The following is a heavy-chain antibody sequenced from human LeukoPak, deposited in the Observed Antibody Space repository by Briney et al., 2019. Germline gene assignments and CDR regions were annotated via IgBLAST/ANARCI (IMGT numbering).Heavy chain of an antibody. CDR2: ISGSGSST. Sequence: GGSLRLSCVASGFTFSSYAMSWVRQAPGKGLEWVSVISGSGSSTYYADSVKGRFTISRDNSKNTLYLQMNSLRAEDTAVYYCAKVRYDSSGYQSPYFDYWGQGTLVTVSS. D-gene: IGHD3-22*01. CDR3: AKVRYDSSGYQSPYFDY. V-gene: IGHV3-23*01. CDR1: GFTFSSYA. J-gene: IGHJ4*02.